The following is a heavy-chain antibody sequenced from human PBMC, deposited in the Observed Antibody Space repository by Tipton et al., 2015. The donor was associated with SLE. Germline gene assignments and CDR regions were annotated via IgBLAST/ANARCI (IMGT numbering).Heavy chain of an antibody. V-gene: IGHV3-23*01. Sequence: SLRLSCEASGFTFSIYAMSWVRQAPGKGLEWVATISGSDGSTYYADSVKGRFTISRDNSKNTLYLQMNSLRAEDTAVYYCAKDLARDWWCSFDYWGQGTLVTVSS. D-gene: IGHD2-8*02. CDR1: GFTFSIYA. CDR2: ISGSDGST. CDR3: AKDLARDWWCSFDY. J-gene: IGHJ4*02.